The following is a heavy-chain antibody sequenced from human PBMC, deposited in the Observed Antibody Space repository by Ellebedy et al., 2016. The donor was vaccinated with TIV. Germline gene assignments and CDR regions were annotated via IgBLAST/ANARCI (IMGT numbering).Heavy chain of an antibody. D-gene: IGHD5-24*01. V-gene: IGHV3-23*01. CDR3: ARDLDRRWLQLFDY. J-gene: IGHJ4*02. Sequence: GGSLRLXXAASGFTFSSYAMSWVRQAPGKGLEWVSAISGSGGSTYYADSVKGRFTISRDNSKNTLYLQMNSLRAEDTAVYYCARDLDRRWLQLFDYWGQGTLVTVSS. CDR1: GFTFSSYA. CDR2: ISGSGGST.